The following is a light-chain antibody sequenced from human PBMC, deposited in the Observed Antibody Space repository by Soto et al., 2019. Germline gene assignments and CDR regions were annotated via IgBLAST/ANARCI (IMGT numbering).Light chain of an antibody. CDR2: GAS. J-gene: IGKJ1*01. CDR1: QSVSSY. V-gene: IGKV3-11*01. CDR3: QQQYNWSWT. Sequence: EIVLTQSASTLSLSPGERATLSCRASQSVSSYLAWYQQKPGQAPRLLIYGASNRSTGIPARFSGSGSATTFSPPTISLVPDEYAVVYCQQQYNWSWTFGQGTKVDIK.